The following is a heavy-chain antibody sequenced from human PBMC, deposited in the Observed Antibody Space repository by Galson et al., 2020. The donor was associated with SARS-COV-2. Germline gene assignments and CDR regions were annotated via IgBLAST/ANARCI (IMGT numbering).Heavy chain of an antibody. CDR1: GLSLSDAS. CDR2: IFSNDEK. D-gene: IGHD2-21*01. CDR3: ARIVQHAFRWVLWFAI. J-gene: IGHJ3*02. Sequence: GPTLVKPTETLTLTCTVSGLSLSDASVSWIRQPPGKALEWLAHIFSNDEKSYSPSLNSRLTISKDTSKSQVVLTMTNMDPEDTATYYCARIVQHAFRWVLWFAIWGQGTMVTVSS. V-gene: IGHV2-26*01.